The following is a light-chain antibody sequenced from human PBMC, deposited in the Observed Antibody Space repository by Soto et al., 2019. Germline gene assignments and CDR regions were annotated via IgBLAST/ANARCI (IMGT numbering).Light chain of an antibody. J-gene: IGLJ2*01. V-gene: IGLV2-8*01. CDR1: SSDVGSYKY. Sequence: QSALTQPPSASGSPGQSVTISCTGTSSDVGSYKYVSWYQQHPGKAPKLMIFEVAKRPSGVPDRFSGSKSGNTASLTVSGLQAEDEADYFCGSYAGSKNVLFGGGTKLTVL. CDR2: EVA. CDR3: GSYAGSKNVL.